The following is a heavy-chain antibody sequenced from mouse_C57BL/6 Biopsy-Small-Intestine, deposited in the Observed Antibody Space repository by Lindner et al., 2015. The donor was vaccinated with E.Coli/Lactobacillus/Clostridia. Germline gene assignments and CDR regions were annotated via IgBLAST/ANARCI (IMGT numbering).Heavy chain of an antibody. CDR1: GDTFDYYG. Sequence: SVKVSCKTSGDTFDYYGINWVRQAPGQGLEWMGGIIPLVGTPNYAQKFQGRVTITADRSTSTAYVELSNLRSEDTAVYYCTTDSASYGLGSYNSKGFDYWGQGTLVTVSS. CDR3: TTDSASYGLGSYNSKGFDY. V-gene: IGHV1-74*01. J-gene: IGHJ4*01. D-gene: IGHD2-2*01. CDR2: IIPLVGTP.